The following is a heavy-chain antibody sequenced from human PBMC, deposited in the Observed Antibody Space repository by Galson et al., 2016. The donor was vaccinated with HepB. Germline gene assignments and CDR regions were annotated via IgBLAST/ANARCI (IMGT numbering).Heavy chain of an antibody. CDR3: ARDDDLWARRSAMDV. D-gene: IGHD2-21*01. CDR1: GFSFSNYG. CDR2: INNIGSHI. Sequence: SLRLSCAASGFSFSNYGMNWVRQAPGRGLEWVSHINNIGSHIYHAESVKGRLTISRGNAKNSLYLQMNSLRVEDTAIYYCARDDDLWARRSAMDVWGQGTKVTVAS. J-gene: IGHJ6*02. V-gene: IGHV3-21*01.